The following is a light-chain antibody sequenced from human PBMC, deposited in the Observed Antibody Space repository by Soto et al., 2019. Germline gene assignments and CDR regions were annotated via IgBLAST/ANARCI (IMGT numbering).Light chain of an antibody. CDR1: ESVSTY. J-gene: IGKJ4*01. Sequence: EIVLAQSPATLSLSPGERATLSCRASESVSTYLAWYQPRPGQSPRLLIYDTSNRATGIPARFSGSGSGTDFTLTISSLEPEDFVVYYCQQRSSWPLTFGGGTKVEIK. V-gene: IGKV3-11*01. CDR3: QQRSSWPLT. CDR2: DTS.